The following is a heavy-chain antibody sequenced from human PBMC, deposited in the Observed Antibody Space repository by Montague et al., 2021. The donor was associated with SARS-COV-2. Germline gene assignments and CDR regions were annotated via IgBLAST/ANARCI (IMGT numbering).Heavy chain of an antibody. CDR1: GGSFSGYY. CDR2: INHSGST. Sequence: SETLSLTCAAYGGSFSGYYWTWIRQSPRKGLEWIGEINHSGSTNYNPSLKSRVTISVDTSKNQFSLKLSSVTAADTTVYYCACGEITTRGRIYYCGMDVWGQGTTVTVSS. J-gene: IGHJ6*02. V-gene: IGHV4-34*01. CDR3: ACGEITTRGRIYYCGMDV. D-gene: IGHD4-11*01.